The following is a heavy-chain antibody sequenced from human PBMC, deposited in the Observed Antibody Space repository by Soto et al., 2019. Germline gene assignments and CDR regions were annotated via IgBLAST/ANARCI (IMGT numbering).Heavy chain of an antibody. V-gene: IGHV5-51*01. CDR2: IYPSDSDT. CDR1: GYNFAGYW. J-gene: IGHJ4*02. D-gene: IGHD3-3*01. Sequence: GESLKISGECSGYNFAGYWIAWVRQIPGKGLELMGIIYPSDSDTRYRPSFQGQVTISADKSISSAYLQWSSLRASDTAMYYCARGGVSTRTFDYWGQGTPVTVSS. CDR3: ARGGVSTRTFDY.